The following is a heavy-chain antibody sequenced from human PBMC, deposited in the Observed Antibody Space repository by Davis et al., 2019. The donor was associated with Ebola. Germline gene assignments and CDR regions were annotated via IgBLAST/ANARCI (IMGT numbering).Heavy chain of an antibody. V-gene: IGHV4-59*11. CDR1: GGSISSHY. CDR2: IYYSGST. D-gene: IGHD1-26*01. Sequence: PSETLSLTCTVSGGSISSHYWSWIRQPPGKGLEWIGYIYYSGSTNYNPSLKSRVTISVDTSKNQFSLKLSSVTAADTAVYYCAAQWGIVGATWDYYYYYGMDVWGQGTTVTVSS. CDR3: AAQWGIVGATWDYYYYYGMDV. J-gene: IGHJ6*02.